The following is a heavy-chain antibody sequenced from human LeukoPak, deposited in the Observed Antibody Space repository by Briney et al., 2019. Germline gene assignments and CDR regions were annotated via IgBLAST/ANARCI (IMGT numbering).Heavy chain of an antibody. D-gene: IGHD1-26*01. J-gene: IGHJ5*02. CDR1: GFTFSSYG. CDR3: AKDPRRLQWELLPNWFDP. V-gene: IGHV3-30*18. Sequence: GRSLRLSCAASGFTFSSYGMHWVRQAPGKGLEWVAVISYDGSNKYYADSVKGRFTISRDNSKNTLYLQMNSLRAEDTAVYYCAKDPRRLQWELLPNWFDPWGQGTLVTVSS. CDR2: ISYDGSNK.